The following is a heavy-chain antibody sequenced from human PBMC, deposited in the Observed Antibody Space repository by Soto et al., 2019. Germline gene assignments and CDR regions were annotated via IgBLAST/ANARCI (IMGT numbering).Heavy chain of an antibody. Sequence: GGSLRLSCAVSGFTFSSYGMNWVRQAPGKGLEWVSGISGSDGRTYYADSVKGRFTISRDNSKNSLYLQMNSLRAEDTAVYYCARIQLLAFDIWGQGTMVTVSS. J-gene: IGHJ3*02. V-gene: IGHV3-23*01. D-gene: IGHD5-18*01. CDR3: ARIQLLAFDI. CDR1: GFTFSSYG. CDR2: ISGSDGRT.